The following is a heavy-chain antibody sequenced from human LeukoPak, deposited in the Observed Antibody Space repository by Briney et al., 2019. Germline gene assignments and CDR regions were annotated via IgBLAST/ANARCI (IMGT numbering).Heavy chain of an antibody. CDR2: ISGSDPGT. CDR1: GFTFSTYA. V-gene: IGHV3-23*01. Sequence: PGGSLRLSCAASGFTFSTYAMSWIRQAPGQGLEWVSAISGSDPGTYHADSVKGRFTISRDSSKNTLYLQMNRLRAEDAAVYYCAKAPVTTCSGAYCYPFDYWGQGTLVTVSS. CDR3: AKAPVTTCSGAYCYPFDY. J-gene: IGHJ4*02. D-gene: IGHD2-21*01.